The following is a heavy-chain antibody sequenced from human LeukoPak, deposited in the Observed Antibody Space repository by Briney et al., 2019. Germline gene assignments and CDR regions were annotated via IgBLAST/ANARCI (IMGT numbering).Heavy chain of an antibody. D-gene: IGHD3-10*01. V-gene: IGHV4-59*08. CDR3: ARYYYGSGSYFPY. CDR1: GGSISSYY. J-gene: IGHJ4*02. CDR2: IYYSGST. Sequence: SETLSLTCTVSGGSISSYYWSWIRQPPGKGLEWIGYIYYSGSTNYNPSLKSRVTISVDTSKNQFSLKLSSVTAADTAVYYCARYYYGSGSYFPYWGQGTLVTVSS.